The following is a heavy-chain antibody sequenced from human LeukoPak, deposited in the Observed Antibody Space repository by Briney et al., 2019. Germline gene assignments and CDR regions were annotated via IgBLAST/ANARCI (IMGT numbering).Heavy chain of an antibody. J-gene: IGHJ4*02. D-gene: IGHD6-13*01. CDR3: ARGGDSYSSSWCYFDY. Sequence: SETLSLTCAVYGGSFSGYYWSWIRQPPGKGLEWIGEINHSGSTNYNPSLKSRVTISVDTSKNQFSLKLSSVTAADTAVYYCARGGDSYSSSWCYFDYWGQGTLVTVSS. V-gene: IGHV4-34*01. CDR2: INHSGST. CDR1: GGSFSGYY.